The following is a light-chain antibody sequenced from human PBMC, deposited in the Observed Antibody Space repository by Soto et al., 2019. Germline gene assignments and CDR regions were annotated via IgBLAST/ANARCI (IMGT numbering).Light chain of an antibody. V-gene: IGLV2-14*03. CDR2: DVS. CDR1: SSDVGGYNY. Sequence: QSALTQPGSVSGSPGQTITISSTGTSSDVGGYNYVSWYQHHPGKAPKLMIYDVSNRPSGVSNRFSGSKSGNTASLIISGLQAEHEAHYYCSSYTSSSTLSTYVFGTGTKLTVL. CDR3: SSYTSSSTLSTYV. J-gene: IGLJ1*01.